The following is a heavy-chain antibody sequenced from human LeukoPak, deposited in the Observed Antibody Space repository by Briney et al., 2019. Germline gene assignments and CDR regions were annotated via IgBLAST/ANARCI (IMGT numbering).Heavy chain of an antibody. J-gene: IGHJ4*02. Sequence: ASVKVSCKASGYSFNGYYIHWVRQAPGQGLEWMGWINPNSGGTNYAQKFQGRVTMTRDTSISTAYMELSRLRSDDTAVFYCATSSGWKSNIDYWGQGTLVTVSS. CDR2: INPNSGGT. CDR1: GYSFNGYY. CDR3: ATSSGWKSNIDY. D-gene: IGHD6-19*01. V-gene: IGHV1-2*02.